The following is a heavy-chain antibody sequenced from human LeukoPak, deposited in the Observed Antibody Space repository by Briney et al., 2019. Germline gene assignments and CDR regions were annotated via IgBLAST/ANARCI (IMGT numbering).Heavy chain of an antibody. V-gene: IGHV3-53*01. CDR1: GFTVSSNY. CDR3: AKERGKYHPFDY. CDR2: IYSGGST. Sequence: GGSLRLSCAASGFTVSSNYMSWVRQAPGKGLEWVSVIYSGGSTYYADSVKGRFTISRDNSKNTLYLQMNSLRAEDTAVYYCAKERGKYHPFDYWGQGTLVTVSS. D-gene: IGHD2-2*01. J-gene: IGHJ4*02.